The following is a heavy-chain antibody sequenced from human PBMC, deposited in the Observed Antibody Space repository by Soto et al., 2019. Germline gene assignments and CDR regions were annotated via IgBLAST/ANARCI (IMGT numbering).Heavy chain of an antibody. Sequence: EVQMVESGGGLVQPGGSLRLSCAASGFTFSSYWMYWVRQAPGKGLEWVANIKGDGSGKNYVDSVKGRFTISRDNAKNSLYIPMNSLRVEDTAVYYCASSLLRGQGTLVTVSS. CDR3: ASSLL. V-gene: IGHV3-7*01. J-gene: IGHJ4*02. CDR1: GFTFSSYW. CDR2: IKGDGSGK.